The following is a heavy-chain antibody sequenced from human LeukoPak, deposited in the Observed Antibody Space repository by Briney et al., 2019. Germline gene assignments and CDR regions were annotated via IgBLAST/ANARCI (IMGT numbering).Heavy chain of an antibody. J-gene: IGHJ4*02. CDR3: AREGGPYRPLDY. CDR1: GGSITSTNY. CDR2: VNLQGST. V-gene: IGHV4-4*02. Sequence: SGTLSLTCGVSGGSITSTNYWTRVRQPPGKGLEWIGEVNLQGSTNYNPSLMGRVAISVDMSENHISLQLTSVTAADTAVYYCAREGGPYRPLDYSGQGTLVTVSS.